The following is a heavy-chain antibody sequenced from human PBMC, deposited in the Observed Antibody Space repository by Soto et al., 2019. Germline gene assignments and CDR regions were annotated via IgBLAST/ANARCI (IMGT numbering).Heavy chain of an antibody. V-gene: IGHV1-46*03. Sequence: ASVKVSCKASGYTFTSYYMHWVRQAPGQGLEWMGIMNPSAGSTSYAQKFQGRVTMTRDTSTSTVYMEVRSLRSEDTAVYYCASLRATGFDSWGQGTLVTVSS. CDR3: ASLRATGFDS. D-gene: IGHD2-21*02. CDR2: MNPSAGST. CDR1: GYTFTSYY. J-gene: IGHJ5*01.